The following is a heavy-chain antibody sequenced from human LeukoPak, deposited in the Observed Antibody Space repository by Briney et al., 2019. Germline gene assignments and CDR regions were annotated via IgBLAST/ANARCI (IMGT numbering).Heavy chain of an antibody. Sequence: ASVKVSCKASGGTFSGYAISWVRQAPGQGPEWMGGIIPIFGTANYAQKFQGRVTITTDESTSTAYMELSSLRSEDTAVYYCARSNPNLRQFDYWGQGTLVTVSS. V-gene: IGHV1-69*05. CDR2: IIPIFGTA. J-gene: IGHJ4*02. D-gene: IGHD1-1*01. CDR3: ARSNPNLRQFDY. CDR1: GGTFSGYA.